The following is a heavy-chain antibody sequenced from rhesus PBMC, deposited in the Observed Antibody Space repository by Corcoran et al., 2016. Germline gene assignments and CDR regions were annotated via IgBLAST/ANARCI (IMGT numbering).Heavy chain of an antibody. V-gene: IGHV4-169*01. D-gene: IGHD5-12*01. J-gene: IGHJ4*01. Sequence: QLQLQESGPGLVKPSETLSVTCAVSGGSISSSYWSWIRQAPGKGLEWIGYIYGRGISTNNNPSRKSRVTLSVYTSKNQLSLKLSSVTAADTAVYYCARAGSGYSYSRLTDWGQGVLVTVSS. CDR1: GGSISSSY. CDR2: IYGRGIST. CDR3: ARAGSGYSYSRLTD.